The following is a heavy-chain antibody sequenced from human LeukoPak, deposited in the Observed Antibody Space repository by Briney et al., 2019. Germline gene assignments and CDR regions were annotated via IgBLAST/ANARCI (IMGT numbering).Heavy chain of an antibody. Sequence: SETLSLTCTVSGGSISSYYWSWIRQPAGKGLEWIGRIYISGSTNYNPSLKSRVTISVDTSKNQFSLKLSSVTAADTAVYYCARRVTMVRGVTKYHWFDPWGQGTLVTVSS. CDR2: IYISGST. D-gene: IGHD3-10*01. V-gene: IGHV4-4*07. CDR1: GGSISSYY. CDR3: ARRVTMVRGVTKYHWFDP. J-gene: IGHJ5*02.